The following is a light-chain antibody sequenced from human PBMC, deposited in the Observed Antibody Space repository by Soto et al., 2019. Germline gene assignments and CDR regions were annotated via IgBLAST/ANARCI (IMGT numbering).Light chain of an antibody. CDR1: QSVSSN. CDR2: GAS. Sequence: EIMMTQSPATLSVSPGERATLSCRASQSVSSNLAWYQQKPGQAPRLLIYGASTRATGIPARFSGSGSGTEFTLTIRSLQSEDFAVYYCQQYTNWPPWTFGQGTKVDIQ. J-gene: IGKJ1*01. V-gene: IGKV3-15*01. CDR3: QQYTNWPPWT.